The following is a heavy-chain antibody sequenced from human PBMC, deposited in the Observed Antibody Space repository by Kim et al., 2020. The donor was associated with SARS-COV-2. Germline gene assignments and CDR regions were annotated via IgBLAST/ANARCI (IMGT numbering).Heavy chain of an antibody. Sequence: GSDKHYGDSVKCRFAISRDNAKNSLYLQMHSLRVEDTAVYYCARGGRADYWGQGTLVTVSS. J-gene: IGHJ4*02. CDR2: GSDK. D-gene: IGHD3-16*01. V-gene: IGHV3-7*01. CDR3: ARGGRADY.